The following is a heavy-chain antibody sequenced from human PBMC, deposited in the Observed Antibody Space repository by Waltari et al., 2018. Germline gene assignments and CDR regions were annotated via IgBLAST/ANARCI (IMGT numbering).Heavy chain of an antibody. CDR2: IWFDGSNK. Sequence: QVQLVESGGGVVQPGGSLRLSCAASGFTFSRYVMHWFRQAPDKGVEWVAVIWFDGSNKFYADSVRGRFTISRDNSKNTLYLLMNSLRADDTAVYYCARETGSSSEAYWGQGTLVTVSS. V-gene: IGHV3-33*01. CDR1: GFTFSRYV. D-gene: IGHD6-6*01. J-gene: IGHJ4*02. CDR3: ARETGSSSEAY.